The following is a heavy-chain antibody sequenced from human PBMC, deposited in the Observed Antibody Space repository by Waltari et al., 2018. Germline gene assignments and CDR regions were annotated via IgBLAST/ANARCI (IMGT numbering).Heavy chain of an antibody. CDR2: IIHIFGTA. CDR1: GGTFSSYA. J-gene: IGHJ5*02. D-gene: IGHD2-2*01. CDR3: AREVGCSSTSCYAGTADNWFDP. V-gene: IGHV1-69*05. Sequence: QVQLVQSGAEVKKPGSSVKVSCKASGGTFSSYAISWVRQAPGQGLEWMGGIIHIFGTANYAQKFQGRVTITTDESTSTAYMELSSLRSEDTAVYYCAREVGCSSTSCYAGTADNWFDPWGQGTLVTVSS.